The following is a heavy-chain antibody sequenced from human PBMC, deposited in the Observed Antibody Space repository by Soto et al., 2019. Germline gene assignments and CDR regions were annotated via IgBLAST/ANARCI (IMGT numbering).Heavy chain of an antibody. D-gene: IGHD2-21*02. CDR3: ARIVGGDPDH. CDR2: INHSGST. V-gene: IGHV4-34*01. J-gene: IGHJ5*02. CDR1: GGSFSGYY. Sequence: SETLSLTCAVYGGSFSGYYWNWIRQPPGKGLEWIGEINHSGSTNYNPSLKSRISINPDTSKNQFSLHLKSATPEDTAIYYCARIVGGDPDHWGLGTLVTVSS.